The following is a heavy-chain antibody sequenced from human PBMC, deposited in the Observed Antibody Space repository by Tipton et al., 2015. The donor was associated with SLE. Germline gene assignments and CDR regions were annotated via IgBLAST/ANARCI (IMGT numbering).Heavy chain of an antibody. J-gene: IGHJ4*02. D-gene: IGHD6-19*01. CDR2: IIPIFGTA. CDR1: GGTFSSYA. Sequence: QLVQSGAEMKKPGSSVKVSCKASGGTFSSYAISWVRQAPGQGLEWMGGIIPIFGTANYAQKFQGRVTLTADESTSTAYMGLSSLRSEDTAVDYCAGGSSGWSYWGQGTLVTVSS. CDR3: AGGSSGWSY. V-gene: IGHV1-69*01.